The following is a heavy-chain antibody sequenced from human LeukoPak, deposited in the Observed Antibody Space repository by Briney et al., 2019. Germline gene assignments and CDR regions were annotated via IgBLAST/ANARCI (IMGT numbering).Heavy chain of an antibody. J-gene: IGHJ1*01. CDR2: INNEGTTI. V-gene: IGHV3-74*01. CDR1: GLTFSNSW. D-gene: IGHD3-10*01. Sequence: PGGSLRLSCEASGLTFSNSWMHWVRQAPGKGLVWVSRINNEGTTISYADSVKGRFTISGDNAKNTLYLQMNSLRAEDTAVYYCARVSGLGMNEYYQHWGQGTLVTVAS. CDR3: ARVSGLGMNEYYQH.